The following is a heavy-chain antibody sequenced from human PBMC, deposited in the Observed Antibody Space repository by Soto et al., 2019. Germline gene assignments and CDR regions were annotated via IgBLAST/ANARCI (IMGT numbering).Heavy chain of an antibody. D-gene: IGHD2-2*01. CDR3: ASTYYASYYFDY. CDR2: ISYDGSNK. J-gene: IGHJ4*02. V-gene: IGHV3-30-3*01. CDR1: GFTFSSYA. Sequence: GGSLRLSCAASGFTFSSYAMHWVRQAPGKGLEWVAVISYDGSNKYYADSVKGRFTISRDNSKNTLYLQMNSLRAEDTAVYYCASTYYASYYFDYWGQGTLVTVSS.